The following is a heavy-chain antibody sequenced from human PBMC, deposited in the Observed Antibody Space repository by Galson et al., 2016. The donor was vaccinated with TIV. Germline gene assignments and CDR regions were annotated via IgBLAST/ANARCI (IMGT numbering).Heavy chain of an antibody. J-gene: IGHJ4*02. D-gene: IGHD5-24*01. Sequence: KVSCKASGGTFNIYAISWVRQAPGQGLEWMGGILPIFGAATYAQKFQGRVTITADESTNTAYMELRSLTSDDTAVYYCARDRSNLLQGLSLDSWGQGTLVTVSS. CDR3: ARDRSNLLQGLSLDS. V-gene: IGHV1-69*01. CDR2: ILPIFGAA. CDR1: GGTFNIYA.